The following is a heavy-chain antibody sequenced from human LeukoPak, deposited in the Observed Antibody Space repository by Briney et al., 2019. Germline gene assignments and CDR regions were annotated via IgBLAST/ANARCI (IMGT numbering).Heavy chain of an antibody. J-gene: IGHJ5*02. CDR2: ISGSGVST. CDR3: AKDTWCSSSSCWFDP. D-gene: IGHD6-6*01. V-gene: IGHV3-23*01. Sequence: GGSLRLYGAASGFTCISHAMSRVGQASGNGLHWVSGISGSGVSTYYADSVKGRFTISRDNSKNTLYLQMNSLRAEDTAVYYCAKDTWCSSSSCWFDPWGQGTLVTVSS. CDR1: GFTCISHA.